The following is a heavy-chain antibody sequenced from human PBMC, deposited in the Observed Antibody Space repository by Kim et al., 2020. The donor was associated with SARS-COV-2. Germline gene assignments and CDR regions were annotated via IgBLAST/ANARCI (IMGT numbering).Heavy chain of an antibody. CDR3: ARGGRTGYRDYFDY. J-gene: IGHJ4*02. D-gene: IGHD3-9*01. CDR1: GGSISSYY. V-gene: IGHV4-59*13. CDR2: IYYSGST. Sequence: SETLSLTCTVSGGSISSYYWSWIRQPPGKGLEWIGYIYYSGSTNYNPSLKSRVTISVDTSKNQFSLKLSSVTAADTAVYYCARGGRTGYRDYFDYWGQGTLVTVSS.